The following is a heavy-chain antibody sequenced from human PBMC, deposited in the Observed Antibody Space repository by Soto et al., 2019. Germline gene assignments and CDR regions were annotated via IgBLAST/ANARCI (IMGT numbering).Heavy chain of an antibody. CDR2: INHSGST. Sequence: PSETLSLTCAVYGGSFSGYYWSWIRQHPGKGLEWIGEINHSGSTNYNPSLKSRVTISVDTSKNQFSLKLSSVTAADTAVYYCARGSIVVAPNNWFDPWGQGTLVTVSS. CDR1: GGSFSGYY. CDR3: ARGSIVVAPNNWFDP. V-gene: IGHV4-34*01. J-gene: IGHJ5*02. D-gene: IGHD3-22*01.